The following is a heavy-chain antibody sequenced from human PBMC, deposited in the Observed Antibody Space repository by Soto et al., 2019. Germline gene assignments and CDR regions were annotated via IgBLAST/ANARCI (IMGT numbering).Heavy chain of an antibody. D-gene: IGHD2-2*01. J-gene: IGHJ6*02. CDR2: INPNSGGT. V-gene: IGHV1-2*02. CDR1: GYTFTGYY. CDR3: ARARPPGSQLLYYYYGMDV. Sequence: GASVKVSCKASGYTFTGYYMHWVRQAPGQGLEWMGWINPNSGGTNYAQKFQGRVTMTRDTSISTAYMELSRLRSDDTAVYYCARARPPGSQLLYYYYGMDVWGQGTTVTVSS.